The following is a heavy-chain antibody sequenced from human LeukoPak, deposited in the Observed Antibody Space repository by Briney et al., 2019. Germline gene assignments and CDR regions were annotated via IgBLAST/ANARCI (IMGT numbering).Heavy chain of an antibody. CDR3: AKKQTGSGSSGGNYYHYMDV. D-gene: IGHD3-10*01. V-gene: IGHV3-30*02. CDR1: GFTFSSYG. CDR2: IRYDGSNK. J-gene: IGHJ6*03. Sequence: PGGSLRLSCAASGFTFSSYGMHWVRQAPGKGLEWVAFIRYDGSNKYYADSVKGRFAISRDSSKSTLYLQMDSLRAEDTAVYYCAKKQTGSGSSGGNYYHYMDVWGKGTTVTVSS.